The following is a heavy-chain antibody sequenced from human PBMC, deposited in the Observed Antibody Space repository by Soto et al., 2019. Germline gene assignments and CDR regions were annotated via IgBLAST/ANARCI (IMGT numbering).Heavy chain of an antibody. CDR3: AIAVAGTHGMDV. D-gene: IGHD6-19*01. V-gene: IGHV1-69*02. CDR1: RGTFSSYT. J-gene: IGHJ6*02. CDR2: IIPILGIT. Sequence: QVQLVQSGAEVKKPESSVKVSCKASRGTFSSYTISWVRQAPGQGLEWMGRIIPILGITNYAQKFQGRVTITADKSTSTAYMELSSLRSEDTAVYYCAIAVAGTHGMDVWGQGTTVTVSS.